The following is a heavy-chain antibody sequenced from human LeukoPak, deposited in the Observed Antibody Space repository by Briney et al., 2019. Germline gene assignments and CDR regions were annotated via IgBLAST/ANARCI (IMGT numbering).Heavy chain of an antibody. J-gene: IGHJ3*02. CDR1: GGSISSGGYY. V-gene: IGHV4-30-2*01. D-gene: IGHD2-2*01. CDR2: IYHSGST. CDR3: ARGVVVPAATYLDAFDI. Sequence: SETLSLTCTVSGGSISSGGYYWSWIRQPPGKGLEWIGYIYHSGSTYYNPSLKSRVTISVDRPKNQFSLKLSSVTAADTAVYYCARGVVVPAATYLDAFDIWGQGTMVTVSS.